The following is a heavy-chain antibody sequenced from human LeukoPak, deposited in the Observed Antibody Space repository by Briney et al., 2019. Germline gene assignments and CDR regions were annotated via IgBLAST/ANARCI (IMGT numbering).Heavy chain of an antibody. V-gene: IGHV3-11*01. Sequence: GGSLRLSCAASGFTFSDYYMSWIRQAPGKGLEWVSYISSSGSTIYYADSVKGRFTISRDNAKNSLYLQMNSLRAEDTAVYYCAREEGYYYGSGTHRVPFFDYWGQGTLATVSS. D-gene: IGHD3-10*01. CDR3: AREEGYYYGSGTHRVPFFDY. J-gene: IGHJ4*02. CDR2: ISSSGSTI. CDR1: GFTFSDYY.